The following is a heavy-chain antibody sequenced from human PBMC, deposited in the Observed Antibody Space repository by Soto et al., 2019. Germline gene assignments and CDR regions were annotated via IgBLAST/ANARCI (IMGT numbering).Heavy chain of an antibody. CDR1: GSSFSNYA. D-gene: IGHD3-22*01. CDR2: IIPVYATT. V-gene: IGHV1-69*01. Sequence: QVQLVQSGAEVRKPGSSVKVSCKASGSSFSNYAFNWVRQAPGQGLEWMGGIIPVYATTDYAHNFQGRVTFTADESTSTAYMDMSGLRSEDTAVYYCARERSRYDRSGYYRPDYWGQGTLVTVSS. CDR3: ARERSRYDRSGYYRPDY. J-gene: IGHJ4*02.